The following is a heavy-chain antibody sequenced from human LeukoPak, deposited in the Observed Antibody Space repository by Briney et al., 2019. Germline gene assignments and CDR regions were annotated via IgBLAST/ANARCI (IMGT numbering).Heavy chain of an antibody. CDR2: IYYSGST. J-gene: IGHJ3*02. CDR3: ARLGGGRGRAFDI. CDR1: GGSISSYY. D-gene: IGHD2-15*01. Sequence: SETLSLTCTVSGGSISSYYWSWIRQPPGKGLEWIGYIYYSGSTNYNPSLKSRVTISVDTSKNRFSLKLSSVTAADTAVYYCARLGGGRGRAFDIWGQGTMVTVSS. V-gene: IGHV4-59*01.